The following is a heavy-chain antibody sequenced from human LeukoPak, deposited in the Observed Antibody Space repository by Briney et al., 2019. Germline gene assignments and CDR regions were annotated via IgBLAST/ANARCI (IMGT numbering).Heavy chain of an antibody. D-gene: IGHD2-2*01. V-gene: IGHV3-21*01. CDR1: GFTFSSYS. Sequence: GGSLRLSCAASGFTFSSYSLNLVRQAPGKGLEWVSSISSSSSYIYYADSVKGRFTISRDNAKNSLYLQMNSLRAEDTAVYYCAGYAGAPSTFDYWGQGTLVTVSS. J-gene: IGHJ4*02. CDR2: ISSSSSYI. CDR3: AGYAGAPSTFDY.